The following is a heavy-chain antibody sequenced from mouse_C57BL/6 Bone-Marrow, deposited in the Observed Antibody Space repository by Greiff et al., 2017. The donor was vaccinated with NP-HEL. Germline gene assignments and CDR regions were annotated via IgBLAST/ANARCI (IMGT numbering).Heavy chain of an antibody. CDR3: ARGGYYGSSYPYWYFDV. J-gene: IGHJ1*03. V-gene: IGHV1-81*01. D-gene: IGHD1-1*01. Sequence: VMLVESGAELARPGASVKLSCKASGYTFTSYGISWVKQRTGQGLEWIGEIYPRSGNTCYNEKFKGKATLTADKSSSTAYMELRSLTSEDSAVYFCARGGYYGSSYPYWYFDVWGTGTTVTVSS. CDR2: IYPRSGNT. CDR1: GYTFTSYG.